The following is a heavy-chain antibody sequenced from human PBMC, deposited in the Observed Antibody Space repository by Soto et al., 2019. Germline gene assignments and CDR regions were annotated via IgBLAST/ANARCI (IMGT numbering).Heavy chain of an antibody. CDR2: INHSGST. J-gene: IGHJ6*03. D-gene: IGHD3-9*01. CDR1: GGSFSGYY. V-gene: IGHV4-34*01. CDR3: ARASGSYDILTGYQNHYYMDV. Sequence: QVQLQQWGAGLLKPSETLSLTCAVYGGSFSGYYWSWIRQPPGKGLEWFGEINHSGSTNYNPSLKSRVTISVDTSKNQFSLKLSSVTAADTAVYYCARASGSYDILTGYQNHYYMDVWGKGTTVTVSS.